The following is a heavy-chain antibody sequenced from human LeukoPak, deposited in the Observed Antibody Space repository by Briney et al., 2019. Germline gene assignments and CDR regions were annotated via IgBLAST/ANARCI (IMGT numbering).Heavy chain of an antibody. CDR2: IYYSGST. V-gene: IGHV4-59*01. CDR1: GGSISSYY. CDR3: AGAPRVAKAYYFDY. D-gene: IGHD5-12*01. Sequence: SETLSLTCTVSGGSISSYYWSWIRQPPGKGLEWIGYIYYSGSTNYIPSLKSRVTISVDTSKNQFSLKLSSVTAADTAVYYCAGAPRVAKAYYFDYWGQGTLVTVSS. J-gene: IGHJ4*02.